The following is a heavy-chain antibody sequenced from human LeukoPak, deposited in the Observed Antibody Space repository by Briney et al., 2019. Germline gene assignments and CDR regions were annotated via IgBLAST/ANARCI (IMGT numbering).Heavy chain of an antibody. J-gene: IGHJ4*02. D-gene: IGHD3-22*01. V-gene: IGHV1-46*01. CDR1: GYTFTSYY. CDR3: ARDVYYYDSSGYYQREFDY. CDR2: INPSGGST. Sequence: ASVKVSCKASGYTFTSYYMHWVRQAPGQGLEWMGIINPSGGSTSYAQKFQGRVTMTRDTSTSTVYMELSSLRSEDTAVYYCARDVYYYDSSGYYQREFDYWGQGTLVTVSS.